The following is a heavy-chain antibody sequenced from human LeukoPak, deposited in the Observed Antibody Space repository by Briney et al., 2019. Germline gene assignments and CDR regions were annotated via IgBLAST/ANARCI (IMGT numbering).Heavy chain of an antibody. CDR1: GYTFTSYY. Sequence: ASVKVSCKASGYTFTSYYMHWVRQAPGQGLEXXXXXXXXXXSTSYAQKFQGRVTMTRDTSTSTVYVELSSLRSEDTAVYYCAREGPIVVVPAATDPDAFDIWGQGTMVTVSS. D-gene: IGHD2-2*01. CDR2: XXXXXXST. CDR3: AREGPIVVVPAATDPDAFDI. V-gene: IGHV1-46*01. J-gene: IGHJ3*02.